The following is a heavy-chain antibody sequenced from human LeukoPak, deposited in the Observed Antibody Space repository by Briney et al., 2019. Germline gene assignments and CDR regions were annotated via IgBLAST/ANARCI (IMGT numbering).Heavy chain of an antibody. CDR2: INPSGGST. Sequence: GASVKVSCKASGGTFSSYAISWVRQAPGQGLEWMGIINPSGGSTSYAQKFQGRVTMTRDTSTSTVYMELSSLRSEDTAVYYCAREGPMGYCSSTSCSAAKPLDYWGQGTLVTVSS. CDR3: AREGPMGYCSSTSCSAAKPLDY. CDR1: GGTFSSYA. V-gene: IGHV1-46*01. J-gene: IGHJ4*02. D-gene: IGHD2-2*01.